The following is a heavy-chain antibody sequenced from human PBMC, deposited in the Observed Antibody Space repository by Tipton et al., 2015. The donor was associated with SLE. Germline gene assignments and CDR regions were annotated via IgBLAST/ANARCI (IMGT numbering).Heavy chain of an antibody. D-gene: IGHD6-19*01. CDR2: ISYDGSDK. V-gene: IGHV3-30-3*01. CDR3: ARGGSSSGWNAFDI. Sequence: SLRLSCAASGFTFSNYDIHWVRQAPGKGLEWVAVISYDGSDKYYAESVKGRFTISRDNSKNTLYLQMNSLRAEDTAVYYCARGGSSSGWNAFDIWGQGTMVTVSS. CDR1: GFTFSNYD. J-gene: IGHJ3*02.